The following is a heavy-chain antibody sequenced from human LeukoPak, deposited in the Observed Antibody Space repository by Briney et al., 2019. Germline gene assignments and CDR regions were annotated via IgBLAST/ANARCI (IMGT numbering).Heavy chain of an antibody. V-gene: IGHV4-39*07. CDR2: ISYSGTT. CDR1: GGSISSRPYY. Sequence: SETLSLTCTVSGGSISSRPYYWGWVRQPPGKGLEWIGTISYSGTTYYSPSLKSRVTISLDTSKNQFSLKLSSVTAADTAIYYCARGYSSTHWGQGTLVTVSS. J-gene: IGHJ4*02. CDR3: ARGYSSTH. D-gene: IGHD6-13*01.